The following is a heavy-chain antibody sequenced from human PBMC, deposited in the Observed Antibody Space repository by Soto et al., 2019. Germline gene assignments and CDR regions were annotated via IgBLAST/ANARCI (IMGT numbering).Heavy chain of an antibody. CDR3: AREWRYYDSSGYPLYDAFDI. D-gene: IGHD3-22*01. V-gene: IGHV4-30-4*01. J-gene: IGHJ3*02. CDR1: GGSISSGDYY. Sequence: PSETLSLTCTVSGGSISSGDYYWSWIRQPPGKGLEWIGYIYYSGSTYYNQSLKSRVTISVDTSKNQFSLKLSSVTAADTAVYYCAREWRYYDSSGYPLYDAFDIWGQGTMVTVSS. CDR2: IYYSGST.